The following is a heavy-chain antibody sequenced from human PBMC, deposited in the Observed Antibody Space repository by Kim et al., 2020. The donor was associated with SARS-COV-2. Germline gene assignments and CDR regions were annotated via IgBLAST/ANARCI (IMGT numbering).Heavy chain of an antibody. V-gene: IGHV4-31*03. CDR1: GGSISSGGYY. D-gene: IGHD6-19*01. J-gene: IGHJ4*02. CDR3: ARSIAVTYYFDY. CDR2: IYYSGST. Sequence: SETLSLTCTVSGGSISSGGYYWSWIRQHPGKGLEWIGYIYYSGSTYYNPSLKSRVTISVDTSKNQFSLKLSSVTVADTAVYYCARSIAVTYYFDYWGQGTLVTVSS.